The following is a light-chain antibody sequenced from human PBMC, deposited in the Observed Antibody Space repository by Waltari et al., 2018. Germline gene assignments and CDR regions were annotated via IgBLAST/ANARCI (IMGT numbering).Light chain of an antibody. Sequence: EIVLTQSPGTLSLSPGEAAALSCRASQTISSISLTWYQQKPGQAPSLLIYGTSSRATGIPDRFSGSGSGTDFTLTIRRLDPEDFAGYYCQQYDGSTVTFGGGTKVEVK. CDR3: QQYDGSTVT. J-gene: IGKJ4*01. CDR2: GTS. CDR1: QTISSIS. V-gene: IGKV3-20*01.